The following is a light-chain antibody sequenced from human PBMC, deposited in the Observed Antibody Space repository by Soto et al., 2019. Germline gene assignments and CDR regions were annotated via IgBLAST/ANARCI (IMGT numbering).Light chain of an antibody. J-gene: IGLJ3*02. CDR3: LIYFTGPHLV. V-gene: IGLV7-43*01. Sequence: VVTQEPSLTVSPGGTVTLTCTSSTGAVSSGNYPIWFQQKPGQEPRALISSTTKRHSWTPARFSGSILGGKAALTLSGVQPEDEAEYFCLIYFTGPHLVFGGGT. CDR1: TGAVSSGNY. CDR2: STT.